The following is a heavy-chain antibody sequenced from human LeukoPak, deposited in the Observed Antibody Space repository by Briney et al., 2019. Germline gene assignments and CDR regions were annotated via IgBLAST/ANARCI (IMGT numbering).Heavy chain of an antibody. CDR3: AKAVGFWDFDL. D-gene: IGHD1-26*01. CDR1: RFTFSSYA. CDR2: ISGSGGST. Sequence: GGSLRLSCADSRFTFSSYAMSWVRQAPGKGLEWVSAISGSGGSTYYADSVKGRFTISRDNSKNTLYLQMNSLRAEDTAVYYCAKAVGFWDFDLWGRGTLVTVSS. V-gene: IGHV3-23*01. J-gene: IGHJ2*01.